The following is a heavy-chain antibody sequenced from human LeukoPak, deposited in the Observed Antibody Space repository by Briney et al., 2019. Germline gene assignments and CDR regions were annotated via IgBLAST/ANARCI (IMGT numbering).Heavy chain of an antibody. CDR3: ARGWYVETIPFEH. CDR2: IYYSGST. V-gene: IGHV4-39*07. D-gene: IGHD2-2*02. CDR1: GGSISSSSYY. Sequence: SETLSLTCTVSGGSISSSSYYWGWIRQPPGKGLEWIGSIYYSGSTYYNPSLKSRVTISVDTSKNQFSLKLSSVTAADTAVYYCARGWYVETIPFEHWGQGTLVTVSS. J-gene: IGHJ4*02.